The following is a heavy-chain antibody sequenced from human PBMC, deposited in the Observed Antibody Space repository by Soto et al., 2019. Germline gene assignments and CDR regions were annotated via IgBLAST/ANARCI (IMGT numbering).Heavy chain of an antibody. J-gene: IGHJ4*02. CDR3: AREDSGAFFDF. Sequence: SETLSLTCAVSGGSIISGGYSWSWIRQPPGKGLEWIGYIYSGTTHYNPSLESRVTIAMDRSKNQVSLSLKSVAAADTAVYYCAREDSGAFFDFWGQGTLVTVSS. CDR2: IYSGTT. V-gene: IGHV4-30-2*01. D-gene: IGHD2-15*01. CDR1: GGSIISGGYS.